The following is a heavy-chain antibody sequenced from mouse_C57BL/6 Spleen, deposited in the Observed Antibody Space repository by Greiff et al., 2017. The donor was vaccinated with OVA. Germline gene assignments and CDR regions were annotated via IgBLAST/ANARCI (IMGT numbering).Heavy chain of an antibody. D-gene: IGHD1-1*01. CDR3: ARSGFGIYYGSSY. CDR1: GYAFSSYW. J-gene: IGHJ2*01. V-gene: IGHV1-80*01. CDR2: IYPGDGDT. Sequence: VQLQQSGAELVKPGASVKISCKASGYAFSSYWMNWVKQRPGKGLEWIGQIYPGDGDTNYNGKFKGKATLTADKSSSTAYMQLSSLTSEDSAVYFCARSGFGIYYGSSYWGQGTTLTVSS.